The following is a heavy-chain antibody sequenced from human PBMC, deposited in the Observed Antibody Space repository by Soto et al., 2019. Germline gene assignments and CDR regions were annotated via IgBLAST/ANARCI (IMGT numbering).Heavy chain of an antibody. CDR2: MNPNSGNT. CDR3: ARERAAAGFDY. CDR1: GYTFTSYD. Sequence: QVQLVQSGAEVKKPGASVKVSCKASGYTFTSYDINWVRQATGQGLEWMGWMNPNSGNTGYAQEFQGRVTMTRNTTISTAYMDLSSLRSDDTAVYYWARERAAAGFDYWGQGTLVTVSS. V-gene: IGHV1-8*01. D-gene: IGHD6-13*01. J-gene: IGHJ4*02.